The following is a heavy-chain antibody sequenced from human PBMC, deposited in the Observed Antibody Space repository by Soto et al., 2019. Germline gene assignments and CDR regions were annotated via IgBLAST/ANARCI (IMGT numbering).Heavy chain of an antibody. CDR1: GGSISSSSYY. Sequence: QLQLQESGPGLVKPSETLSLTCTVSGGSISSSSYYWGWIRQPPGKGLEWIGSIYYSGSTYYNPSLKSRVTISVDTSKNQFSLKLSSVTAADTAVYYCARQWRTRGGRGMDVWGQGTTVTVSS. J-gene: IGHJ6*02. CDR2: IYYSGST. V-gene: IGHV4-39*01. D-gene: IGHD2-15*01. CDR3: ARQWRTRGGRGMDV.